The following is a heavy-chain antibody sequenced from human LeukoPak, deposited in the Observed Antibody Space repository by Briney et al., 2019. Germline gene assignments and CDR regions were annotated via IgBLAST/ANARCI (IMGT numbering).Heavy chain of an antibody. Sequence: SETLSLTCTVSGGCISSYYWSWIRQPPGKGLEWIGYIHYTGSTNYNPSLKSRVTISVDTSKSQFSLKLSSVTAADTAIYYCARGGYYGSGNDFRFDPWGQGALVTVSS. V-gene: IGHV4-59*01. CDR1: GGCISSYY. CDR2: IHYTGST. CDR3: ARGGYYGSGNDFRFDP. J-gene: IGHJ5*02. D-gene: IGHD3-10*01.